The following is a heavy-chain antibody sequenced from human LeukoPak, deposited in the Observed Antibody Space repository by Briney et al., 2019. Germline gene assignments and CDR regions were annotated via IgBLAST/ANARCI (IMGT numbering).Heavy chain of an antibody. CDR3: ASNTGYSYGYFDY. Sequence: GRSLRLSCAASGFTFSNNEMNWVRQAPGKGLEWVSYISRGGNTIYYSDSVKGRFTISRDTAKNSLYLQMNSLRAEDTAVYYCASNTGYSYGYFDYWGQGTLVTVSS. CDR2: ISRGGNTI. V-gene: IGHV3-48*03. CDR1: GFTFSNNE. D-gene: IGHD5-18*01. J-gene: IGHJ4*02.